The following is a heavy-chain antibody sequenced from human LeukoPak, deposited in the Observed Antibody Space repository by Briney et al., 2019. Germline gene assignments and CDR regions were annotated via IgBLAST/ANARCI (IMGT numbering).Heavy chain of an antibody. V-gene: IGHV4-4*07. CDR3: ARDSGTTGEVKFDP. CDR1: GGSISSYY. D-gene: IGHD3-10*01. CDR2: IYRSGST. Sequence: SETLSLTCTVSGGSISSYYWSWIRQPAGKGLEWIGRIYRSGSTDYNPSLKSRVTMSVDTSKNKFSPKLSSVTAADTAVYYCARDSGTTGEVKFDPWGQGTLVTVSS. J-gene: IGHJ5*02.